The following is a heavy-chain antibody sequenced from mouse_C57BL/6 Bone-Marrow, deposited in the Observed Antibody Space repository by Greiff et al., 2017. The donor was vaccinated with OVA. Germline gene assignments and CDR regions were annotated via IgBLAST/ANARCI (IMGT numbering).Heavy chain of an antibody. CDR1: GYTFTDYY. J-gene: IGHJ4*01. Sequence: VQGVESGAELVRPGASVKLSCKASGYTFTDYYINWVKQRPGQGLEWIARIYPGSGNTYYNEKFKGKATLTAEKSSSTAYMQLSSLTSEDSAVYFCARGGYYFYYYAMDYWGQGTSVTVSS. D-gene: IGHD2-3*01. V-gene: IGHV1-76*01. CDR2: IYPGSGNT. CDR3: ARGGYYFYYYAMDY.